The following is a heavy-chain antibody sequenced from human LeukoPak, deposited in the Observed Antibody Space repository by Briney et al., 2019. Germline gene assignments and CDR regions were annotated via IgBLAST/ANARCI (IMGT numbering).Heavy chain of an antibody. V-gene: IGHV3-48*02. CDR2: ISSSSSTI. CDR3: ARDPYIAAAGTIFDY. CDR1: GFTFSSCS. D-gene: IGHD6-13*01. J-gene: IGHJ4*02. Sequence: PGGSLRLSCAVSGFTFSSCSMNWVRQAPGKGLEWVSYISSSSSTIYYADSVKGRFTISRDNAKNSLHLQMNSLRDEDSAVYYCARDPYIAAAGTIFDYWGQGTLVTVSS.